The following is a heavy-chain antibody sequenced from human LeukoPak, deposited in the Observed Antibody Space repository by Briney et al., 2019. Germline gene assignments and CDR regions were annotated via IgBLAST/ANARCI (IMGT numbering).Heavy chain of an antibody. CDR2: ITKSSTYV. CDR3: ARGSGVHV. CDR1: GFTFRTHS. D-gene: IGHD3-10*01. Sequence: GGSLRLACEASGFTFRTHSMNWVRQAPGKGLEWILSITKSSTYVYYADSVKGRFTISRDNANNSLFLQMNNLGADDTGVYYCARGSGVHVWGQGTLVLVSS. V-gene: IGHV3-21*04. J-gene: IGHJ4*02.